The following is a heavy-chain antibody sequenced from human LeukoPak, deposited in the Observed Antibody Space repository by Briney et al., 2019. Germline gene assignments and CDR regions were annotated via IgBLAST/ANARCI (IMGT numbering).Heavy chain of an antibody. CDR1: GFTFSSYW. D-gene: IGHD3-22*01. CDR2: IRTDGSIK. J-gene: IGHJ4*02. CDR3: AKDGDDCIEH. V-gene: IGHV3-30*02. Sequence: GGSLRLSCAASGFTFSSYWMHWVRQAPGKGLEWVTFIRTDGSIKYYADSVQGRFTISRDNSKNTLDLQMSSLRPEDTAVYYCAKDGDDCIEHWGQGTLVTVSS.